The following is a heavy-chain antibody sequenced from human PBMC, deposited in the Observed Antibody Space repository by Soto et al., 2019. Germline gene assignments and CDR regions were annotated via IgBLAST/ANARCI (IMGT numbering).Heavy chain of an antibody. J-gene: IGHJ4*02. V-gene: IGHV4-39*01. CDR2: GYYSGST. CDR3: ARHPRDGYNYGGSGIFDH. D-gene: IGHD5-12*01. CDR1: GGSVSSSSYW. Sequence: QLQLQESGPGLVKPSETLSLTCTVSGGSVSSSSYWWGWIRQPPGKGLEWIGDGYYSGSTYYNPSLTSRVTISVDTSKNQFSLKLSSVTAADTAVYYCARHPRDGYNYGGSGIFDHWGPGTLVTVSS.